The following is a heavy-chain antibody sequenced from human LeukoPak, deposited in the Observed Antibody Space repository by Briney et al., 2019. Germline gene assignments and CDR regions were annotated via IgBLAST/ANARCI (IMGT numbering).Heavy chain of an antibody. CDR2: ISGSGGRT. Sequence: GGSLRLSCAASGFTFSNYAMSWVRQAPGQGLEWVSAISGSGGRTNYADSVKGRFTLSRDNSKNTMYLQMNSLRAEDTAVYYCAKEYYYGSGTYYNVDYWGQGTLVTVSS. D-gene: IGHD3-10*01. CDR3: AKEYYYGSGTYYNVDY. V-gene: IGHV3-23*01. J-gene: IGHJ4*02. CDR1: GFTFSNYA.